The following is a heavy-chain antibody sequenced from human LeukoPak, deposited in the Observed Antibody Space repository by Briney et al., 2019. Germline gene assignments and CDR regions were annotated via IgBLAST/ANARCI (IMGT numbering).Heavy chain of an antibody. V-gene: IGHV3-30*02. CDR2: MWYDGTNK. CDR1: GFTFSNYG. Sequence: GGSLRLSCAASGFTFSNYGIHWVRQAPGKGLEWVAVMWYDGTNKYYADAVKGRFTISRDNSKNTLYLQMNSLRAEDTAVYFCATAPLYSSSWYFRGYFDDWGQGTLVTVSS. CDR3: ATAPLYSSSWYFRGYFDD. D-gene: IGHD6-13*01. J-gene: IGHJ4*02.